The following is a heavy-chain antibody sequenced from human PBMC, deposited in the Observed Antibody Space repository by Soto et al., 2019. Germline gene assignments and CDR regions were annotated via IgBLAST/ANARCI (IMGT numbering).Heavy chain of an antibody. CDR3: SRNWNLALVPAAYFDS. Sequence: SETLSLTCTVSNDSVLTSIYYWAWIRQPPGKGLEWIGTIYYTGTTYYNPSLQSRVTISIDTSKNQFSLNLNSVTAADTAVYYCSRNWNLALVPAAYFDSWGQGTMVTVSS. J-gene: IGHJ4*02. CDR1: NDSVLTSIYY. CDR2: IYYTGTT. V-gene: IGHV4-39*01. D-gene: IGHD2-2*01.